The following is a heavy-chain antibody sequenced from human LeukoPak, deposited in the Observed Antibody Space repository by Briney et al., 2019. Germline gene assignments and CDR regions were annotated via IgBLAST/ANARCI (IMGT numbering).Heavy chain of an antibody. J-gene: IGHJ4*02. V-gene: IGHV3-23*01. Sequence: GGSLRLSCAASGFTFGNYVMSWVRQAPGKRLEWVSDIIDSGGRENYADSVKGRFTISRDSTKSTLYLQMNSLRAEDTAIYYCAKDSYSDSSSYFDYWGQGTLVTVPS. CDR1: GFTFGNYV. D-gene: IGHD3-22*01. CDR2: IIDSGGRE. CDR3: AKDSYSDSSSYFDY.